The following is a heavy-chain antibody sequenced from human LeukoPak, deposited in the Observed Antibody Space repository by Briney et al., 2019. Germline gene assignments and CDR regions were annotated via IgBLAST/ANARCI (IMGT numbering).Heavy chain of an antibody. CDR3: ARSGADYYDSSGYYYFDY. V-gene: IGHV4-31*03. D-gene: IGHD3-22*01. CDR2: IYYSGST. J-gene: IGHJ4*02. CDR1: GGSISSGGYY. Sequence: PSETLSLTCTVSGGSISSGGYYWSWIRQHPGKGLEWIGYIYYSGSTYYNPSLKSRVTISVDTSKNQFSLKLSSVTAADTAVYYCARSGADYYDSSGYYYFDYWGQGTLVTVSS.